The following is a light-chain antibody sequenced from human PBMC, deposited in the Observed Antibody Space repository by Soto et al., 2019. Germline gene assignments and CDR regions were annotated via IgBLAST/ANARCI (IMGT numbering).Light chain of an antibody. CDR3: QQRNQWPT. CDR2: DAS. Sequence: DIQWTQSPSTLSASVGDRVTMAFLSSQSITNWLACYQQKPGKAPKLLMYDASKRAAGIPARFSGSGCRTDITITSSTLEPADVGDYYCQQRNQWPTFGQGTRLEIK. V-gene: IGKV1-5*01. CDR1: QSITNW. J-gene: IGKJ5*01.